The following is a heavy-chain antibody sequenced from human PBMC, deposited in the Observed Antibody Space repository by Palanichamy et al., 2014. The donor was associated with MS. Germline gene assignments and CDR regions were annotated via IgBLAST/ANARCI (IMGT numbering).Heavy chain of an antibody. Sequence: QVQLEQSGAEVQKPGASVKVSCKASGYTFTNYYMHWVRRAPGQGLEWLGLINPSDGSTDYAQNLQGRVTMTRDTSTSTFYMELNSLRSEDTAVYFCARDRNKIVELQDDTFDVWGQGTMVTVSS. CDR2: INPSDGST. CDR1: GYTFTNYY. D-gene: IGHD1-26*01. V-gene: IGHV1-46*04. CDR3: ARDRNKIVELQDDTFDV. J-gene: IGHJ3*01.